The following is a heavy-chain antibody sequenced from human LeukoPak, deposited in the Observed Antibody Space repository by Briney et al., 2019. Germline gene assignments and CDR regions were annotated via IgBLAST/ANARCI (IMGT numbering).Heavy chain of an antibody. CDR2: INADGSII. Sequence: GGSLRLSCAASGFTPKKYWRYWVRQAPGKRLVSVSRINADGSIITYADSVQGRFTISRDNAENTLYLQMNSLRADDTGVYYSARKHWLAPQPDPCGQGTLVTVSS. D-gene: IGHD6-19*01. CDR3: ARKHWLAPQPDP. CDR1: GFTPKKYW. V-gene: IGHV3-74*03. J-gene: IGHJ5*02.